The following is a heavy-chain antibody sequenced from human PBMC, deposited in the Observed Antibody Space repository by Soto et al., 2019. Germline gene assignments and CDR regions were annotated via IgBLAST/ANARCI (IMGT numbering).Heavy chain of an antibody. V-gene: IGHV1-46*02. CDR3: ARDLVPIWNYVGLAPGAQHWFDP. CDR2: ITPSSGGT. Sequence: QVQLVQSGAEVRKPGASVKVSCKASGYTFNNYFMHWVRQAPAQGLEWMGVITPSSGGTTYAQRFQGRLTMTRDTSTSTVYMELRSLRSEDTAVYFCARDLVPIWNYVGLAPGAQHWFDPWGQGTLVTVSS. J-gene: IGHJ5*02. CDR1: GYTFNNYF. D-gene: IGHD1-7*01.